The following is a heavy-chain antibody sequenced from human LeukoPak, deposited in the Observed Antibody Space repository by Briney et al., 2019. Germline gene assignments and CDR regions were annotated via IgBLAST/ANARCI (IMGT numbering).Heavy chain of an antibody. J-gene: IGHJ5*02. CDR3: ARGGTMWFGESINWFDP. Sequence: SETLPLTCTVSGDSISSYYWSWIRQPPGKGLEWIGYIYYSGSTNYNPSLKSRVTISVDTSKNQFSLKLSSVTAADTAVYYCARGGTMWFGESINWFDPWGQGTLVTVSS. CDR1: GDSISSYY. D-gene: IGHD3-10*01. CDR2: IYYSGST. V-gene: IGHV4-59*12.